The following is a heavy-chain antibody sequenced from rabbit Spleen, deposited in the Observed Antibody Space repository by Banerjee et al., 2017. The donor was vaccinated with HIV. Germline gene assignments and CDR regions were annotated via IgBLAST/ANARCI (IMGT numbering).Heavy chain of an antibody. J-gene: IGHJ6*01. D-gene: IGHD8-1*01. CDR2: IYGGSSDSN. Sequence: QQQLVESGGGLVKPEGSLTLTCTASGFSFSSSYWICWVRQAPGKGLEWVACIYGGSSDSNVYASWAKGRFTISKTSSTTVTLQVTSLTAADTATYFCARDSGTSFSSYGMDLWGQGTLVTVS. CDR3: ARDSGTSFSSYGMDL. CDR1: GFSFSSSYW. V-gene: IGHV1S45*01.